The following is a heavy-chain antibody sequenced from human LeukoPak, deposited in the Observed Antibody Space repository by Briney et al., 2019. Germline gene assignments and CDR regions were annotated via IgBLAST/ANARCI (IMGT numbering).Heavy chain of an antibody. Sequence: NPSETLSLTCTVSGAPISSRPYCWGWIRQPPGKGLEWLGSFYYSGSTYYKPSLKSRVTISVDTSKNQISLKLSSVTAADTAVYYCARLVVSSWYHEVLPGRDYWGQGTLVTVSS. CDR3: ARLVVSSWYHEVLPGRDY. J-gene: IGHJ4*02. D-gene: IGHD6-13*01. V-gene: IGHV4-39*01. CDR1: GAPISSRPYC. CDR2: FYYSGST.